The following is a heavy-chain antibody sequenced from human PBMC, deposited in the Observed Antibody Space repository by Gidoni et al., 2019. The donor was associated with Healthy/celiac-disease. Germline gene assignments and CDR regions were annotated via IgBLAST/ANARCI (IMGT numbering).Heavy chain of an antibody. CDR3: ARGGGTGTSYDVGY. CDR1: GFTFRSYD. CDR2: ISYDGSNK. D-gene: IGHD1-1*01. Sequence: QVQPVESGGGVVQSGRSLKLSCAASGFTFRSYDMHWVRQGPGKGMEWVAVISYDGSNKYYADSVKGRFTISRDNSKNTLYLQMNSLRAEDTAVYYCARGGGTGTSYDVGYWGQGTLVTVSS. V-gene: IGHV3-30-3*01. J-gene: IGHJ4*02.